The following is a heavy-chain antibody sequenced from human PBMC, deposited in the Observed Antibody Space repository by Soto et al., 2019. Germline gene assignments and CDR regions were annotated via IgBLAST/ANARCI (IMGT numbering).Heavy chain of an antibody. Sequence: SLRLSCAASGFTFSSFAMSWVRQAPGKGLEWVSAISGSGGSTYYADSVKGRFTISRDNSKNTLYLQMNSLRAEDTAVYYCAKDRGTMIVVPWSYWGQGTLVTVSS. V-gene: IGHV3-23*01. J-gene: IGHJ4*02. CDR1: GFTFSSFA. CDR3: AKDRGTMIVVPWSY. CDR2: ISGSGGST. D-gene: IGHD3-22*01.